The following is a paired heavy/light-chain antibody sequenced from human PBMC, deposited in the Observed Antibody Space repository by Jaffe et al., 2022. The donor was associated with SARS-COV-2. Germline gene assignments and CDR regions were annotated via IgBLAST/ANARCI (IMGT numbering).Heavy chain of an antibody. D-gene: IGHD3-10*01. Sequence: QVQMVQSGAEVKKPGASVKVSCKASGHTFTSYDFSWVRQAPGQGLEYMGWISVYNGNTNYAQKFQGRVTMTTDKSTNTVYMELRSLISDDTAVYYCAKKYGSGAFDIWGQGTMVTVSS. CDR1: GHTFTSYD. CDR3: AKKYGSGAFDI. CDR2: ISVYNGNT. J-gene: IGHJ3*02. V-gene: IGHV1-18*01.
Light chain of an antibody. CDR1: QIVSSSY. CDR3: QQYGSSQFT. CDR2: GAS. V-gene: IGKV3-20*01. J-gene: IGKJ3*01. Sequence: EIVLTQSPGTLSLSPGERATLSCRASQIVSSSYLAWYQQKPGQAPRLLIYGASSRATGIPDRFSGSGSGTDFTLTISRLEPEDFAVYYCQQYGSSQFTFGPGTKVDIK.